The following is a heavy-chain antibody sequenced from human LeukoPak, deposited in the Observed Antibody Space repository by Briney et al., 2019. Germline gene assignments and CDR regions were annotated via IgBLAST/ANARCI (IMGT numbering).Heavy chain of an antibody. CDR3: ARGMTD. CDR1: GFTFSTYS. Sequence: GGSLKLSCAASGFTFSTYSMNWVRQAPGKGLEWLSYIRSSGATTYYADSVKGRFTISRDNAKNSLFLQMNSLRAEDTAVYYCARGMTDWGQGTLVTVSS. J-gene: IGHJ4*02. V-gene: IGHV3-48*04. CDR2: IRSSGATT.